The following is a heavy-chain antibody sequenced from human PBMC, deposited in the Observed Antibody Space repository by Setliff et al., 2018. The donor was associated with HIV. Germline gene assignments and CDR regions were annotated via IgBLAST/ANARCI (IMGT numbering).Heavy chain of an antibody. CDR2: INPDNGAT. Sequence: ASVKVSCKGSGYAFVTYAMHWVRQAPGQGLEWMGRINPDNGATNTAQKFQGRVTMTRDTSIRIAYMELSGLRSDDTALYYCALHYVSLREWFDPWGPGTLVTVSS. CDR1: GYAFVTYA. D-gene: IGHD3-10*02. J-gene: IGHJ5*02. CDR3: ALHYVSLREWFDP. V-gene: IGHV1-2*06.